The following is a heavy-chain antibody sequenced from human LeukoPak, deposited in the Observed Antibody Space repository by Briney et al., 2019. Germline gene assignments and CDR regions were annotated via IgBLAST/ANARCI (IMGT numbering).Heavy chain of an antibody. CDR2: IIPIFGTA. CDR3: ARTPSMVDRGYCSSTSCYYNWFDP. Sequence: GASVKVSCKASGGTFSSYAISWVRQAPGQGLEWMGGIIPIFGTANYAQKFQGRVTITADESTSTSYMELSSLRSEDTAVYYCARTPSMVDRGYCSSTSCYYNWFDPWGQGTLVTVSS. V-gene: IGHV1-69*13. D-gene: IGHD2-2*01. CDR1: GGTFSSYA. J-gene: IGHJ5*02.